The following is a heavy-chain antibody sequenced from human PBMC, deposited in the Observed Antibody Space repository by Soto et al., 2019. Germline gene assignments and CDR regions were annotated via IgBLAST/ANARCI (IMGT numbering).Heavy chain of an antibody. Sequence: EVKLLESGGGLVQPGGSLRLSCAASGFTFSSYSMSWVRQAPGKGLEWVSHITASGGTTYYADSVKGRFTISRDSSRNTLYLQMNSLRAEDTALYYCAKDNYYYGMDVWGQGTTVTVSS. J-gene: IGHJ6*02. V-gene: IGHV3-23*01. CDR3: AKDNYYYGMDV. CDR1: GFTFSSYS. CDR2: ITASGGTT.